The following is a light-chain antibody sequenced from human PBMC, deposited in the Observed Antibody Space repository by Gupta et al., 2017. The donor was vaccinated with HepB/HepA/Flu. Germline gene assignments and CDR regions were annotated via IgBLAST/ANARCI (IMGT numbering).Light chain of an antibody. CDR3: QKYFRTAFT. J-gene: IGKJ3*01. Sequence: DIVMTQSPHSLAVSLGERATINCRSSQSVVYSSNNKNYLAWYQQKRGQPPKLLIYWASTREAGVLYRFSGSVSGTDFTLTISSLQDEDVAVYYCQKYFRTAFTFGPGTKVDIK. CDR1: QSVVYSSNNKNY. V-gene: IGKV4-1*01. CDR2: WAS.